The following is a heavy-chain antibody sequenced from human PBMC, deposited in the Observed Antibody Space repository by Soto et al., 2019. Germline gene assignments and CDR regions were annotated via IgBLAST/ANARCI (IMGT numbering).Heavy chain of an antibody. CDR1: GFTFSSYA. CDR2: ISSNGAST. J-gene: IGHJ4*02. Sequence: EVQLVESGGGLVQPGGSLRLSCSASGFTFSSYAMHWFRQAPGKGLEYVSAISSNGASTYYADSVKGRLTISRDNSKNTLYLQMITMGAEDTAVYSCVKDRGPYYFDYWGQGTLVTVSS. CDR3: VKDRGPYYFDY. V-gene: IGHV3-64D*06.